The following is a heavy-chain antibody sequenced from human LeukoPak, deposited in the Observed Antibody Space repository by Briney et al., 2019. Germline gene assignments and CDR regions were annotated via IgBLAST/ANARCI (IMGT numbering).Heavy chain of an antibody. CDR3: ARAPITSPFYFDY. V-gene: IGHV3-20*04. J-gene: IGHJ4*02. Sequence: GGSLRLSCTASGFAFAEHGMSWVRQVPGKGLEWVSGINWSGGSTGYADPLRGRFTISRDNAKNSLYLQMDSLRAEDTASYYCARAPITSPFYFDYWGQGTLVTVSS. CDR2: INWSGGST. CDR1: GFAFAEHG. D-gene: IGHD2-2*01.